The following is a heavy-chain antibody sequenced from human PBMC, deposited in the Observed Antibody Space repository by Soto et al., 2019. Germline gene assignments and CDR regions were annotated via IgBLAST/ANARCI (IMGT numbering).Heavy chain of an antibody. CDR2: INTYNGNT. CDR3: ARVGYCSSTSCNYYYYYGMDV. Sequence: ASVKVSCKASRYTFTTYGISWVRQAPGQGLEWMGWINTYNGNTNYAQKLQGRVTMATDTSTSTAYMELRSLRSDDTAVYYCARVGYCSSTSCNYYYYYGMDVWGQGTTVTVSS. V-gene: IGHV1-18*01. CDR1: RYTFTTYG. D-gene: IGHD2-2*01. J-gene: IGHJ6*02.